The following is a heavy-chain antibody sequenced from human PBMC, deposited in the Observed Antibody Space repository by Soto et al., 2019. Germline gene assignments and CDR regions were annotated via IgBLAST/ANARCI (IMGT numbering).Heavy chain of an antibody. Sequence: SVKVSCKASGGTFSSYAISWVRQAPGQGLEWMGGIIPIFGTANYAQKFQGRVTITADESTSTAYMELSSLRSEDTAVYYCARDLGRTIFGGPWFDPWGQGTQVTVS. CDR1: GGTFSSYA. CDR3: ARDLGRTIFGGPWFDP. D-gene: IGHD3-3*01. CDR2: IIPIFGTA. V-gene: IGHV1-69*13. J-gene: IGHJ5*02.